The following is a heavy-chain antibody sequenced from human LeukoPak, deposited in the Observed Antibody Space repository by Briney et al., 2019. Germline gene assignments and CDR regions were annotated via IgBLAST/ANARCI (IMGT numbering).Heavy chain of an antibody. Sequence: SETLSLTCAVYGGSFSGYYWSWIRQPPGKGLEWIGEINHSGSTNYNPSLKSRVTISVDTSKNQFSLKLSSVTAADTAVYYCARVSSPIEMATTDYFDYWGQGTLVTVSS. CDR2: INHSGST. CDR3: ARVSSPIEMATTDYFDY. V-gene: IGHV4-34*01. D-gene: IGHD5-24*01. CDR1: GGSFSGYY. J-gene: IGHJ4*02.